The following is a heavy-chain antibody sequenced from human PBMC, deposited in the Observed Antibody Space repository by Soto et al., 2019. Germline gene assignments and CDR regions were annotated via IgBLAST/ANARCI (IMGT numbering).Heavy chain of an antibody. CDR1: GDSVSSNSAA. CDR2: TYYRSKWYN. D-gene: IGHD3-9*01. CDR3: ASSRKHYDILTDYYHPDAFDI. Sequence: SQTLSLTCAISGDSVSSNSAAWNWIRQSPSRGPEWLGRTYYRSKWYNDYAVSVKSRITINPDTSKNQFSLQLNSVTPEDTAVYYCASSRKHYDILTDYYHPDAFDIWGQGTMVTVSS. V-gene: IGHV6-1*01. J-gene: IGHJ3*02.